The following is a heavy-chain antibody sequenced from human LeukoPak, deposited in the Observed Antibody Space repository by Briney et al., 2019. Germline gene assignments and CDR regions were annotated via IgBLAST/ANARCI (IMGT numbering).Heavy chain of an antibody. J-gene: IGHJ5*02. Sequence: GGSLRLSCAASGFTFSNYDMSWVRQAPGKGLEWVSSISDSGGSTYYADSVKGRFTISRDNSKNTLYLQMTNLRAADTAVYYCAKDLSRAVAADWFDPWDQGSLVIVSS. V-gene: IGHV3-23*01. CDR3: AKDLSRAVAADWFDP. CDR1: GFTFSNYD. CDR2: ISDSGGST. D-gene: IGHD6-19*01.